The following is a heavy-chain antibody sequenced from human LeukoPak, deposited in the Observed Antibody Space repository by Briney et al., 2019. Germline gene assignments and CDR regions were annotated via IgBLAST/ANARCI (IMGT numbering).Heavy chain of an antibody. D-gene: IGHD6-13*01. Sequence: SETLSLTCTVSGGSISSYYWSWIRQPPGKGLEWIGEINHSGSTNYNPSLKSRVTISVDTSKNQFSLKLSSVTAADTAVYYCARRGYSRVYWGQGTLVTVSS. CDR2: INHSGST. V-gene: IGHV4-34*01. CDR3: ARRGYSRVY. J-gene: IGHJ4*02. CDR1: GGSISSYY.